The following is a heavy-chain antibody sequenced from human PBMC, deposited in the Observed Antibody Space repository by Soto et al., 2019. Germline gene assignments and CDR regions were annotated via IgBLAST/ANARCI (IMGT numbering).Heavy chain of an antibody. CDR3: ARSSGDDFFYYGMDV. V-gene: IGHV4-59*10. J-gene: IGHJ6*02. CDR2: VYARGAT. D-gene: IGHD4-17*01. CDR1: GASITSHY. Sequence: PSETLSLTCSVSGASITSHYWSWIRQSAGEGLQWIGRVYARGATNYNPSPKSRVTISGDTSKNQFSLKLTSVTAADTAVYYCARSSGDDFFYYGMDVWGHGTTVTVSS.